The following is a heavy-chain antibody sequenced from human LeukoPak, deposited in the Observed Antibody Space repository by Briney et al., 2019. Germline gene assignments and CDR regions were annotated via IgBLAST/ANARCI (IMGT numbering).Heavy chain of an antibody. CDR2: INHRGST. D-gene: IGHD3-9*01. CDR3: ARHLLTGYIDY. CDR1: GGSFSGYY. V-gene: IGHV4-34*01. Sequence: PSETLSLTCAVYGGSFSGYYWSWIRQPPEKGLEWIGEINHRGSTNYNPSLKSRITISVDTSKNQFSLKLSSVTAADTAVYYCARHLLTGYIDYWGQGTLVTVSS. J-gene: IGHJ4*02.